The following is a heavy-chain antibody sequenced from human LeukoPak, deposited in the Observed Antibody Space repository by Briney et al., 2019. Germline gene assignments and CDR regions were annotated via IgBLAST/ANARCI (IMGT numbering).Heavy chain of an antibody. J-gene: IGHJ4*02. Sequence: GGSLRLSCAASGFTVSSNYMHWVRQAPGKGLEWVSVIYITGSTFYADSVKGRFTISRDNTKNTLYLQMQSLRAEDTAVYYCATDGASCGGDCYSDYWGQGTLVTVPS. V-gene: IGHV3-53*01. CDR1: GFTVSSNY. D-gene: IGHD2-21*02. CDR2: IYITGST. CDR3: ATDGASCGGDCYSDY.